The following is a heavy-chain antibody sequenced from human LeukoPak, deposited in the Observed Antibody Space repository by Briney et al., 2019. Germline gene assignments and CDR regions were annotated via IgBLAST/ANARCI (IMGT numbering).Heavy chain of an antibody. Sequence: ASVKVSCKASGYTFTNSDINWVRQAAGQGLEWMGWMNPDSGNTGYTRNFQGRVTMTRNTSISTAYMELSSLRSEDTAVYYCARYITMVRGGSWFDPWGQGTLVTVSS. CDR3: ARYITMVRGGSWFDP. V-gene: IGHV1-8*01. D-gene: IGHD3-10*01. CDR2: MNPDSGNT. J-gene: IGHJ5*02. CDR1: GYTFTNSD.